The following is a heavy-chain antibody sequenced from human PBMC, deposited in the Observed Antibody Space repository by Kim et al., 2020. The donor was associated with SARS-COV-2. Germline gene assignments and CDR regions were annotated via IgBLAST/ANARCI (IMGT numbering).Heavy chain of an antibody. CDR3: EREGEGDYSSRWYISAYYYYYGMDV. J-gene: IGHJ6*02. Sequence: GGSLRLSCAASGFTFSSYGMHWVRQAPGKGLEWVAVIWYDGSNKYYADSVKGRFTISRDNSKNTLYLQMNSLRAEDTAVYYCEREGEGDYSSRWYISAYYYYYGMDVWGQGTTVTVSS. CDR2: IWYDGSNK. V-gene: IGHV3-33*01. D-gene: IGHD6-13*01. CDR1: GFTFSSYG.